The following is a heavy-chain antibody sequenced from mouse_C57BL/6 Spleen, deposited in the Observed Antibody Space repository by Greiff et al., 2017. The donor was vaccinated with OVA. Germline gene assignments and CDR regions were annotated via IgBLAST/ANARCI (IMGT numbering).Heavy chain of an antibody. CDR2: ISGGGGNT. D-gene: IGHD4-1*01. J-gene: IGHJ1*03. V-gene: IGHV5-9*01. CDR3: ARANWGRWYFDV. CDR1: GFTFSSYT. Sequence: EVNVLESGGGLVKPGGSLKLSCAASGFTFSSYTMSWVRQTPEKRLEWVATISGGGGNTYYPDNAKNTLYLQMSSLRSEDTALYYCARANWGRWYFDVWGTGTTVTVSS.